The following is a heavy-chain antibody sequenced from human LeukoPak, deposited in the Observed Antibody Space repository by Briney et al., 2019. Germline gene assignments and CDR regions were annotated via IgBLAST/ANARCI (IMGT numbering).Heavy chain of an antibody. V-gene: IGHV4-4*02. J-gene: IGHJ4*02. D-gene: IGHD3-3*01. CDR3: ARETPRYDVDY. CDR1: GGSISSSNW. CDR2: IYHSGST. Sequence: SETLSLTCAVSGGSISSSNWWSWVRQPPGKGLEWIGEIYHSGSTNYNPSLKSRVTISVDTSKNQFSLKLSSVTAADTAVYYCARETPRYDVDYWGQGTLVTVSS.